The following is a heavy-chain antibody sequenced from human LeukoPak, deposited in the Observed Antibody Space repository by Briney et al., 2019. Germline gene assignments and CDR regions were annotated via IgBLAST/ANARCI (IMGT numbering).Heavy chain of an antibody. Sequence: SETLSLSCTVSGGSISSGGYYWSWIRQPPGKGLEWIGYIYHSGSTYYNPSLKSRVTISVDRSKNQFSLKLSSVTAADTAVYYCARGNYGVANWFDPWGQGTLVTVSS. V-gene: IGHV4-30-2*01. CDR2: IYHSGST. D-gene: IGHD4-17*01. CDR1: GGSISSGGYY. J-gene: IGHJ5*02. CDR3: ARGNYGVANWFDP.